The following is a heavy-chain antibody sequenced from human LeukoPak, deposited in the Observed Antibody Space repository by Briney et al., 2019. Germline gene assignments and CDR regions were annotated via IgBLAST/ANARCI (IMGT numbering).Heavy chain of an antibody. CDR1: GYTFTGYY. CDR3: ARDSGYCSSTSCSHIFDY. D-gene: IGHD2-2*01. J-gene: IGHJ4*02. CDR2: INPNSGGT. V-gene: IGHV1-2*02. Sequence: ASVKVSCKASGYTFTGYYMHWVRQAPGQGLEWMGWINPNSGGTNYAQKFRGRVTMNRDTSISTAYMELSRLRSDDTAVYYCARDSGYCSSTSCSHIFDYWGQGTLVTVSS.